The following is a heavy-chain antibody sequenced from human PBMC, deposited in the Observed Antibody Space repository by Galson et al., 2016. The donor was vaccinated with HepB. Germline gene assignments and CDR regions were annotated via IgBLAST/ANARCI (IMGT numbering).Heavy chain of an antibody. Sequence: SLRLSCAASGFTFSSHAMNWVRQAPGKGLQWVSTIRGTGVTTHYADSVKGRFTISRDNSKNTLYLQMSSLRAEDTAMYYCAKATPYYDVLTGFFVYYSDYWGHGTLVTVSS. V-gene: IGHV3-23*01. D-gene: IGHD3-9*01. CDR2: IRGTGVTT. J-gene: IGHJ4*01. CDR3: AKATPYYDVLTGFFVYYSDY. CDR1: GFTFSSHA.